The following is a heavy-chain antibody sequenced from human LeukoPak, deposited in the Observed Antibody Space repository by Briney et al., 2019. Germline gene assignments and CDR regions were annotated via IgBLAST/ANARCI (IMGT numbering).Heavy chain of an antibody. V-gene: IGHV1-8*01. D-gene: IGHD6-13*01. CDR2: MNPNSGNT. J-gene: IGHJ5*01. CDR3: ARLEAAAGTGFDS. CDR1: GYTFTSYD. Sequence: ASVKVSCKASGYTFTSYDIHWVRQATGQGLEWMGWMNPNSGNTDFAQKFQGRVTMTRDTPISTVHMGLSSLTSEDTAVYYCARLEAAAGTGFDSWGQGTLVTVSS.